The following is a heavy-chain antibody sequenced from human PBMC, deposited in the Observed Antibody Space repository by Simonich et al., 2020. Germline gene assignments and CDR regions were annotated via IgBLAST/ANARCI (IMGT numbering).Heavy chain of an antibody. CDR1: GFTFSNAW. CDR2: IKSKTDGGTT. V-gene: IGHV3-15*01. D-gene: IGHD2-21*02. Sequence: VQLVESGGGLVKPGGSLRLSCAASGFTFSNAWMSWVRQAPGKGRSGVGRIKSKTDGGTTDYAAPVKGRFTISRDDSKNTLYLQMNSLKTEDTAVYYCTTGWYGGNSGAFDIWGQGTMVTVSS. CDR3: TTGWYGGNSGAFDI. J-gene: IGHJ3*02.